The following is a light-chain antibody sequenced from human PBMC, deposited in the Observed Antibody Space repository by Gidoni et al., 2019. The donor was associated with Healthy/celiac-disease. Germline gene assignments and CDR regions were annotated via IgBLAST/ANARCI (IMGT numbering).Light chain of an antibody. J-gene: IGKJ4*01. V-gene: IGKV3-11*01. CDR1: QSVSSY. Sequence: EIVLTQSPATLSLSPGERATLSSRASQSVSSYLAWYQQKPGQAPRLLIYDASNRATGIPARFSGSGSGTDFTLTISSLGPEDFAVYYCQQRSNWPPALTFXGXTKVEIK. CDR2: DAS. CDR3: QQRSNWPPALT.